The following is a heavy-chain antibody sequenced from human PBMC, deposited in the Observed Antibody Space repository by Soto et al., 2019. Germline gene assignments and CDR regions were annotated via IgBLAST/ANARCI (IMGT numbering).Heavy chain of an antibody. CDR2: IYYSGST. V-gene: IGHV4-39*07. CDR3: ARGPSGDKVDY. D-gene: IGHD7-27*01. CDR1: GGSISSSSYY. Sequence: PSETLSLTCTVSGGSISSSSYYWGWIRQPPGKGLEWIGSIYYSGSTYYNPSLKSRVTISADTSETQFSLKLNSVSAADTAVYYCARGPSGDKVDYWGQGIQVTVSS. J-gene: IGHJ4*02.